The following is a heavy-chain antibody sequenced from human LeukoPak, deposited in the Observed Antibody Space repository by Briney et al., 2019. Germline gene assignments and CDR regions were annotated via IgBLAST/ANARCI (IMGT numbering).Heavy chain of an antibody. CDR3: ARDATPGYFDY. Sequence: PGGSLRLSCAASGFTVSSNYVSWVRQAPGKGLEWVSVIYSGGSTYYADSVEGRFTISRDNSKNTLYLQMNSLRAEDTAVYYCARDATPGYFDYWGQGTLVTVSS. J-gene: IGHJ4*02. CDR1: GFTVSSNY. V-gene: IGHV3-53*01. CDR2: IYSGGST.